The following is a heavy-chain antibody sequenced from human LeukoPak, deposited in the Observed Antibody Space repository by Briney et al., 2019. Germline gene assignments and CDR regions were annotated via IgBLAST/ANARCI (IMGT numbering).Heavy chain of an antibody. V-gene: IGHV4-59*08. Sequence: SETLSLTCTVSGASISSYYWSWIRQPPWKGLEWVACISHSGNTNYNPSLKTRVTISADTSKSQISLKLSSVTAADTATYYCARHYSTDPFDYWGQGTPVTVSS. J-gene: IGHJ4*02. CDR1: GASISSYY. D-gene: IGHD4-11*01. CDR3: ARHYSTDPFDY. CDR2: ISHSGNT.